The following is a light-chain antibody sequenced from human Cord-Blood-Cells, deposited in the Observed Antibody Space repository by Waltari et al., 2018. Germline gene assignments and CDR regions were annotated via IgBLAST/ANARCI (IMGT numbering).Light chain of an antibody. CDR2: GKN. Sequence: SSELTQDPAVSVALGQTVRITCQGDSLRSYYASWYQQKPGQAPVLVIYGKNNRPSGMPTRFSGSKSGNTASLTIPGAQAVDEADYYCYARESSGNPLVFRTGTKVTVL. CDR3: YARESSGNPLV. J-gene: IGLJ1*01. V-gene: IGLV3-19*01. CDR1: SLRSYY.